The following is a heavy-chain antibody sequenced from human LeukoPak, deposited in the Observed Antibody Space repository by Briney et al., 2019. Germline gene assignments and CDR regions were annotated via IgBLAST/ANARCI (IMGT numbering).Heavy chain of an antibody. CDR3: ARVKHDYSNWGDYYYYYMDV. D-gene: IGHD4-11*01. CDR2: ISTYNGNT. J-gene: IGHJ6*03. V-gene: IGHV1-18*01. CDR1: GYDFTNYG. Sequence: ASVKVSCKTSGYDFTNYGITWVRQAPGQGLEWMGWISTYNGNTHYAQNLQGRVTMTIDTSTSTVYMELRSLRSDDTAVYYCARVKHDYSNWGDYYYYYMDVWGKGTTVTVSS.